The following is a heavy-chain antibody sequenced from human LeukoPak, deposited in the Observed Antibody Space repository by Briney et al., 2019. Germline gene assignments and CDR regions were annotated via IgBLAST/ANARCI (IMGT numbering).Heavy chain of an antibody. CDR3: ARVAGRTRVDY. D-gene: IGHD1-1*01. CDR1: GYSFTSYW. J-gene: IGHJ4*02. V-gene: IGHV5-51*01. CDR2: IYPGDSDT. Sequence: GESLKISFKGSGYSFTSYWSAWVRQMPGKGLEWMGIIYPGDSDTRYSPSFQGQVTISADKSISTAYLQWSSLKASDTAIYYCARVAGRTRVDYWGQGTLVTVSS.